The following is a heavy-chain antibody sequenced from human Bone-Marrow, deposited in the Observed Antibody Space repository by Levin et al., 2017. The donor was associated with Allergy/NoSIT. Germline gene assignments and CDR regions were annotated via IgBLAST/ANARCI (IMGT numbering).Heavy chain of an antibody. V-gene: IGHV3-15*01. J-gene: IGHJ6*02. CDR1: GFTFSNAW. CDR3: TTEAPTYCTNGVCRRKYYYYGMDV. Sequence: GGSLRLSCAASGFTFSNAWMSWVRQAPGKGLEWVGRIKSKTDGGTTDYAAPVKGRFTISRDDSKNTLYLQMNSLKTEDTAVYYCTTEAPTYCTNGVCRRKYYYYGMDVWGQGTTVTVSS. D-gene: IGHD2-8*01. CDR2: IKSKTDGGTT.